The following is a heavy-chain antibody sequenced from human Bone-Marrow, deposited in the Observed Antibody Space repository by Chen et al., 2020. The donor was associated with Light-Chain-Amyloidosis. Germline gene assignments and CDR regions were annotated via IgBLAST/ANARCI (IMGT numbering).Heavy chain of an antibody. V-gene: IGHV4-59*01. CDR2: IYYSGST. D-gene: IGHD4-17*01. CDR1: GGSISSYY. J-gene: IGHJ4*02. CDR3: ARVKTTVTTRYFDY. Sequence: QVQLQESGPGLVKPSETLSLTCTVSGGSISSYYWSWIRQPPVKGLEWIGYIYYSGSTNYNPSLKSRVTISVDTSKNQFSLKLSSVTAADTAVYYCARVKTTVTTRYFDYWGQGTLVTVSS.